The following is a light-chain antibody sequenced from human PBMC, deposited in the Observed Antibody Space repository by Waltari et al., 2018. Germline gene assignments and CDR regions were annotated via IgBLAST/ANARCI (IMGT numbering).Light chain of an antibody. CDR1: QNVGCY. CDR3: QQRSSWPLT. V-gene: IGKV3-11*01. CDR2: HAS. Sequence: FVFPQSPATLSLSPGARATLSCRDSQNVGCYLAWFQQKPGQAPWLLIYHASNRATGLPARFSGSGSGTEFTLTISSLEPEDFAIYYCQQRSSWPLTFGGGTKVEI. J-gene: IGKJ4*01.